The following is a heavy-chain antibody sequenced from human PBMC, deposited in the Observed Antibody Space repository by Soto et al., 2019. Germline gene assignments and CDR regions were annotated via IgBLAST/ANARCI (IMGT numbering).Heavy chain of an antibody. CDR2: IFSNDEK. CDR1: GFSLSNARMG. Sequence: ESGPTLVNPTETLTLTCTVSGFSLSNARMGVSWIRQPPGKALEWLAHIFSNDEKSYSTSLKSRLTISKDTSKSQVVLTMTNMDPVDTATYYCARILAGTTLYYFDYWGQGTLVTVSS. D-gene: IGHD1-7*01. V-gene: IGHV2-26*01. CDR3: ARILAGTTLYYFDY. J-gene: IGHJ4*02.